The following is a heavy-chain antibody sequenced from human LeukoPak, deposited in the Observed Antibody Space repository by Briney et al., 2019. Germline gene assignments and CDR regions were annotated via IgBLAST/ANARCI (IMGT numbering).Heavy chain of an antibody. CDR3: ARDHDFALDY. CDR2: ISSSSSYI. J-gene: IGHJ4*02. V-gene: IGHV3-21*01. Sequence: GGSLRLSCAASGFTFSSCSMNWVRQAPGKGLEWVSSISSSSSYIYYADSVKGRFTISADNAKNSLYLQMSDLRDEDTAVNYCARDHDFALDYWGQGTLVTVFS. D-gene: IGHD1-1*01. CDR1: GFTFSSCS.